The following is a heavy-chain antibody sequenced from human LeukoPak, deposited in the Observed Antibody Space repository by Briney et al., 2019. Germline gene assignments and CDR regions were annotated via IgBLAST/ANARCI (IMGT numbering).Heavy chain of an antibody. CDR1: GGSFSGYY. V-gene: IGHV4-34*01. Sequence: PSETLSLTCAVYGGSFSGYYWSWIRQPPGKGLEWIGEINHSGSTNYNPSLKSRVTISVDTSKNQFSLKLSSVTAADTAVYYCARHRRSWFHFDYWGQGTLVTVSS. CDR3: ARHRRSWFHFDY. J-gene: IGHJ4*02. CDR2: INHSGST. D-gene: IGHD6-13*01.